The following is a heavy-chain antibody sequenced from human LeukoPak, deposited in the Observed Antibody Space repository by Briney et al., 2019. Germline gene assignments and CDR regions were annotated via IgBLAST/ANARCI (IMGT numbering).Heavy chain of an antibody. D-gene: IGHD3-22*01. J-gene: IGHJ6*03. CDR2: ISAYNGNT. CDR3: ARDYYYDSSGDQGMDV. Sequence: ASVKVSCKASGYTFTSYGISWVRQAPGQGLEWMGWISAYNGNTNYAQKLQGRVTMTTDTSTSTAYMELRSLRSDDTAVYYCARDYYYDSSGDQGMDVWGKGTTVTISS. V-gene: IGHV1-18*01. CDR1: GYTFTSYG.